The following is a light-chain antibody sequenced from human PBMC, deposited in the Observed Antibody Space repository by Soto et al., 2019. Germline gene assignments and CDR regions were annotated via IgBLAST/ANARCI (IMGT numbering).Light chain of an antibody. V-gene: IGLV1-44*01. CDR3: AAWDDSLNGWV. Sequence: QSLLTQPPSASGTPGQRVTISCSGSSSNIGSNTVNWYQQLPGTAPKLLISSNNHRPSGVPDRFSGSKSGTSASLAISGLQSEDEADYYCAAWDDSLNGWVFGGGTKLTVL. CDR2: SNN. J-gene: IGLJ3*02. CDR1: SSNIGSNT.